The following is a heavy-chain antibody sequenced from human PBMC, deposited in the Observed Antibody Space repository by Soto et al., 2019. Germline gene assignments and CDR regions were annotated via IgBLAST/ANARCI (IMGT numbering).Heavy chain of an antibody. J-gene: IGHJ6*02. Sequence: ASVKVSCKATGGTFSSYAISGVRQAPGQGLEGTGGINPIFGTANYAQNFQGRVTITADKSTSTAYMELSSLRSEDTAVYYCASPNYCTSTSCYNYYYYVMDVWGQGTTVTVSS. V-gene: IGHV1-69*06. CDR3: ASPNYCTSTSCYNYYYYVMDV. D-gene: IGHD2-2*02. CDR2: INPIFGTA. CDR1: GGTFSSYA.